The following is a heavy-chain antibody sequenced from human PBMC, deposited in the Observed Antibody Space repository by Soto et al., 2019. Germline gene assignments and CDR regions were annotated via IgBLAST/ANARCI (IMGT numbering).Heavy chain of an antibody. D-gene: IGHD2-21*02. J-gene: IGHJ4*02. CDR2: IIPISGTA. CDR1: GATFSSYA. Sequence: SVKVSCKASGATFSSYAISWVRHAPGQGLDWMGGIIPISGTANYPQKFQGRVTITADKSTSTAYMEMSSLRSEDTAVYYCAREFPSDAYCGGDCYHGTFDYWGQGTLVTVSS. V-gene: IGHV1-69*06. CDR3: AREFPSDAYCGGDCYHGTFDY.